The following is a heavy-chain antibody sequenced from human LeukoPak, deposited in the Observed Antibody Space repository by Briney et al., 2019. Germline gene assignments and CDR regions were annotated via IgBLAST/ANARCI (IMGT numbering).Heavy chain of an antibody. D-gene: IGHD2-21*02. CDR2: ISYDGSNK. V-gene: IGHV3-30-3*01. J-gene: IGHJ3*02. CDR3: ARANLAYCGGDCSVDAFDI. Sequence: QPGRSLRLSCAASGFTFSSYAMHWVRQAPGKGLEWVAVISYDGSNKYYADSVKGRFTISRDNAKNSLYLQMNSLRAEDTAVYYCARANLAYCGGDCSVDAFDIWGQGTMVTVSS. CDR1: GFTFSSYA.